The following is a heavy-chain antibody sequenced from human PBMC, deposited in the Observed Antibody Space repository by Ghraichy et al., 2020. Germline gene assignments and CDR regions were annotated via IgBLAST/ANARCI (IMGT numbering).Heavy chain of an antibody. V-gene: IGHV3-73*01. CDR1: GFTFGDSP. J-gene: IGHJ4*02. CDR2: IRIKTNKYAT. D-gene: IGHD6-19*01. Sequence: GESLRLSCVASGFTFGDSPMHWVRQASGTGLEWVGRIRIKTNKYATTYAASVKGRFTISRDDSENTAYLQMNSLKAEDTAVYYCTRHAVAGRSDFDNWGQGTLVTVSS. CDR3: TRHAVAGRSDFDN.